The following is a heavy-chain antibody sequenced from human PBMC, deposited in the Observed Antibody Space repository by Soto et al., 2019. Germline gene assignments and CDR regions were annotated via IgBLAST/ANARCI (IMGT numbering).Heavy chain of an antibody. CDR3: ARPTWNYPTAFFVS. Sequence: EVQLVQSGAEVKKPGESLTISCKGSGFSFADYWIAWVRQVPGKGLEWMGVIFPDDSDTRYSPSFQGQVTISADKFISTAYLQWSSLKASDTAMYFCARPTWNYPTAFFVSWGQGTLVTVSS. V-gene: IGHV5-51*03. CDR2: IFPDDSDT. CDR1: GFSFADYW. D-gene: IGHD1-7*01. J-gene: IGHJ4*02.